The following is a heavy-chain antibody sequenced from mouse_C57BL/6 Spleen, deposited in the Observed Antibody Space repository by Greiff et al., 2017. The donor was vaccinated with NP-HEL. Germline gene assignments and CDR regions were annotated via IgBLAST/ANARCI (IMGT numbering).Heavy chain of an antibody. J-gene: IGHJ4*01. CDR1: GFTFSSYA. V-gene: IGHV5-9-1*02. Sequence: EVQLVESGEGLVKPGGSLKLSCAASGFTFSSYAMSWVRQTPEKRLEWVAYISSGGDYIYYADTVKGRFTISRDNARNTLYLQMSSLKSEDTAMYYCTRDDYGTGGYAMDYWGQGTSVTVSS. CDR3: TRDDYGTGGYAMDY. CDR2: ISSGGDYI. D-gene: IGHD2-4*01.